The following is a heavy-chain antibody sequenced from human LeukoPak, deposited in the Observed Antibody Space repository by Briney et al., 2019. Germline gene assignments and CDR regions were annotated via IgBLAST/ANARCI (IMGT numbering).Heavy chain of an antibody. Sequence: PSETLSLTCTVSGGSISSYYWGWIRRPPGKGLEWIGSIYHSGSTYYNPSLKSRVTISVDTSKNQFSLNLSSVTAADTAVYFCARSYYVSGSYIPFDYWGQGTLVTVSS. CDR3: ARSYYVSGSYIPFDY. D-gene: IGHD3-10*01. J-gene: IGHJ4*02. CDR2: IYHSGST. V-gene: IGHV4-38-2*02. CDR1: GGSISSYY.